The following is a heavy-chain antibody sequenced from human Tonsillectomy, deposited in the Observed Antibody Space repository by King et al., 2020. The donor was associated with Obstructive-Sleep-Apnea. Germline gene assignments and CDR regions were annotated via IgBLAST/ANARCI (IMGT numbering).Heavy chain of an antibody. Sequence: TLKESGPTLVKPTQTLTLTCTFSGFSLTAGGVAVAWIRQPPGKALEWLALIYWDDDKRYRPSLRSRLTITRDTSKKQVVLTITDMDPLDTATYFCAHRSIAAAWRYYFDYWGQGTLVTVSS. V-gene: IGHV2-5*02. D-gene: IGHD6-13*01. J-gene: IGHJ4*02. CDR1: GFSLTAGGVA. CDR2: IYWDDDK. CDR3: AHRSIAAAWRYYFDY.